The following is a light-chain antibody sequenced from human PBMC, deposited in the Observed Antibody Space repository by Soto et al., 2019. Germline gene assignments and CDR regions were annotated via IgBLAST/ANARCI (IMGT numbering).Light chain of an antibody. CDR2: RAS. V-gene: IGKV3-15*01. J-gene: IGKJ1*01. CDR1: QSVSSN. CDR3: QQYQNLWT. Sequence: EIVLTQSPATLSLSPGERATLSCRASQSVSSNLAWYQQRPGQPPRLLIYRASSRATGIPARFSGSGSGTEFTLTINSLQSEDFAVYYCQQYQNLWTFGQGTKVDNK.